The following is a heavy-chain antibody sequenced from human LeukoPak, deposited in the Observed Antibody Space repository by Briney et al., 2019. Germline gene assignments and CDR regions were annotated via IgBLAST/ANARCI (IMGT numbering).Heavy chain of an antibody. CDR2: IKSDGSEQ. V-gene: IGHV3-7*01. CDR1: GFSFSDYY. D-gene: IGHD3-10*01. J-gene: IGHJ4*02. CDR3: ARAAYYSSDY. Sequence: GGSLRLSCAASGFSFSDYYMRWVRQAPGKGLEWVANIKSDGSEQYYADSVKGRFTISRDNAKNSLYLQVNSLRADDTAVYYCARAAYYSSDYWGQGILVTVSS.